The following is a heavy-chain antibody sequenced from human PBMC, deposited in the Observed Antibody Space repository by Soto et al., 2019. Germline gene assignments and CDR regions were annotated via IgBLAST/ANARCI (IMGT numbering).Heavy chain of an antibody. V-gene: IGHV3-30*18. D-gene: IGHD6-19*01. CDR2: ISVDGSIQ. J-gene: IGHJ4*02. CDR3: AKSKDMDGNDFEVDY. CDR1: GFTFSSYG. Sequence: QVHLVESGGGVLQPGRSLRLSCAASGFTFSSYGMHWFRQAPGKGLEWVAVISVDGSIQHYGNSVKGRFTVSRDNSKNTLYVQMNSLKPKDTAMYDCAKSKDMDGNDFEVDYWGQGTLVTVSS.